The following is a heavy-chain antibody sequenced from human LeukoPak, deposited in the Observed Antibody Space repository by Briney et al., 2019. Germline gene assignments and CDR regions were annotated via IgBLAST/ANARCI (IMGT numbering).Heavy chain of an antibody. V-gene: IGHV3-7*01. Sequence: PGGSLRLSCAASGFTFSSYGMSWVRQAPGKGLEWVANIREDGTEKYYVDSVKGRFTISRDNAKNSLYLQMNSLRAEDTAVYYCAREEGRFGIAAAAPLFDYWGQGTLVTVSS. J-gene: IGHJ4*02. CDR2: IREDGTEK. CDR1: GFTFSSYG. D-gene: IGHD6-13*01. CDR3: AREEGRFGIAAAAPLFDY.